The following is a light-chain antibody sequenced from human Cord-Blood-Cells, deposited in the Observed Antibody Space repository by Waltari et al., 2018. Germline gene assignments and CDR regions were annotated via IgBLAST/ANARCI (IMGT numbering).Light chain of an antibody. CDR3: NSRDSSGNHLV. J-gene: IGLJ3*02. Sequence: SSELTQDPAVSVALGQTVRITCQGDSLRSYYASWYQQKPGQAPVLVINGKNNRPAGIPDRFSGSSSGSTASLTITRAQAEDEADYYCNSRDSSGNHLVFGGGTKLTVL. CDR1: SLRSYY. V-gene: IGLV3-19*01. CDR2: GKN.